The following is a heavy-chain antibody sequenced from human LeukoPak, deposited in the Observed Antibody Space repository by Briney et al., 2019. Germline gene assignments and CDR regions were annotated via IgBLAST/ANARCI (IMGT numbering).Heavy chain of an antibody. V-gene: IGHV3-9*01. CDR3: AKSITMVRGVIFFDY. Sequence: GGSLRLSCAASGFTFDDYAMHWARQAPGKGLEWVSGISWNSGSIGYADSVKGRFTISRDNAKNSLYLQMNSLRAEDTALYYCAKSITMVRGVIFFDYWGQGTLVTVSS. CDR1: GFTFDDYA. J-gene: IGHJ4*02. CDR2: ISWNSGSI. D-gene: IGHD3-10*01.